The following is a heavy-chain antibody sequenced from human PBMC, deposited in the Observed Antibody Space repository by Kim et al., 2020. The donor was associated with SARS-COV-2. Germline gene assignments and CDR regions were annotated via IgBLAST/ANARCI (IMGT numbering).Heavy chain of an antibody. D-gene: IGHD2-2*01. CDR3: ARDLRYCSSTSCYAPPYGMDV. Sequence: ASVKVSCKASGYTFTSYGISWVRQAPGQGLEWMGWISAYNGNTNYAQKLQGRVTMTTDTSTSTAYMELRSLRSDDTAVYYCARDLRYCSSTSCYAPPYGMDVWGQGTTVTVSS. J-gene: IGHJ6*02. V-gene: IGHV1-18*01. CDR2: ISAYNGNT. CDR1: GYTFTSYG.